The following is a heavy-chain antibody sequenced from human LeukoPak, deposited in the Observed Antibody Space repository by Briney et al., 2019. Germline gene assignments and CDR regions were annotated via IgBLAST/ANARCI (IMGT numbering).Heavy chain of an antibody. J-gene: IGHJ4*02. CDR3: ANLNRDFDY. CDR1: GYTFTSYD. D-gene: IGHD1-14*01. Sequence: ASVKVSCKASGYTFTSYDINWVRQATGQGLEWMGWMNPNSGNTGYAQKFQGRVTITRDMSTSTAYMELSSLRSEDTAVYYCANLNRDFDYWGQGTLVTVSS. V-gene: IGHV1-8*03. CDR2: MNPNSGNT.